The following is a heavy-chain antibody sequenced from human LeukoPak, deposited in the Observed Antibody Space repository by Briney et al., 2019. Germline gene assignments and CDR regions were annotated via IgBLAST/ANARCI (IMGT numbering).Heavy chain of an antibody. Sequence: ASVKVSCKASGYTFTSYDINWVRQATGQGLEWMGWMNPNSGNTGYAQKFQGRVTITRNTSITTAYMELSSLRSEDTAVYYCARVRREAAAGGIGDFDYWGQGTLATVSS. CDR2: MNPNSGNT. CDR3: ARVRREAAAGGIGDFDY. J-gene: IGHJ4*02. D-gene: IGHD6-13*01. V-gene: IGHV1-8*03. CDR1: GYTFTSYD.